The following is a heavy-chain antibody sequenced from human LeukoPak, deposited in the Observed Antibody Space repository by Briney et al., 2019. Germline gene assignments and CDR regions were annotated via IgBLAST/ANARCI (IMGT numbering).Heavy chain of an antibody. Sequence: SQTLSLTRTVSRASVNRGDYYWSWIRQPPGKCLEWIVYIYYSGSTYYNPSLKSRVTISLDTSKNQFSLKLTSVTAADTAVYYCASLNYDILDFDYWGQGTLVPVSS. CDR3: ASLNYDILDFDY. D-gene: IGHD3-9*01. J-gene: IGHJ4*02. V-gene: IGHV4-30-4*01. CDR1: RASVNRGDYY. CDR2: IYYSGST.